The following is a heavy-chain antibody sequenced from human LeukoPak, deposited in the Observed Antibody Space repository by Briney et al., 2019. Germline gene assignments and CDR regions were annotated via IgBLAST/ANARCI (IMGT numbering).Heavy chain of an antibody. CDR1: GFTFSSYA. CDR2: ISSSSSYI. V-gene: IGHV3-21*01. D-gene: IGHD6-19*01. CDR3: ARGIAVAGTFTDY. J-gene: IGHJ4*02. Sequence: GGSLRLSCAASGFTFSSYAMHWVRQAPGKGLEWVSSISSSSSYIYYADSVKGRFTISRDNAKNSLYLQMNSLRAEDTAVYYCARGIAVAGTFTDYWGQGTLVTVSS.